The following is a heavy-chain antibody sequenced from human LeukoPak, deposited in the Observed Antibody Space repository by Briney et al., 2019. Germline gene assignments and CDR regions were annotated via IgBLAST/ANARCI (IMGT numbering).Heavy chain of an antibody. CDR3: ARVGLDYGDYPESEYFQH. CDR1: GYTFTGYY. J-gene: IGHJ1*01. CDR2: INPNSGGT. Sequence: GASVKVSCKASGYTFTGYYMHWVRQAPGQGLEWMGWINPNSGGTNYAQKFQGRVTMTRDTSISTAYMELSRLRSDDTAVYYCARVGLDYGDYPESEYFQHWGQGTLVTVSS. V-gene: IGHV1-2*02. D-gene: IGHD4-17*01.